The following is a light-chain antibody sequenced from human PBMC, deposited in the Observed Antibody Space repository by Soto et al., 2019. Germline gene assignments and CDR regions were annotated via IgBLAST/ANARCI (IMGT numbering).Light chain of an antibody. CDR3: SSYTSASTLAYV. J-gene: IGLJ1*01. CDR1: SSDVGAYNY. CDR2: EVN. V-gene: IGLV2-14*01. Sequence: QSALTQHASVSASPGQSITISCTGTSSDVGAYNYVSWYQQHPGNAPKLMIYEVNNRPSGVSNRFSGSKAGNTASLTSSGLQGEDEAEYYCSSYTSASTLAYVFGTGTKVTVL.